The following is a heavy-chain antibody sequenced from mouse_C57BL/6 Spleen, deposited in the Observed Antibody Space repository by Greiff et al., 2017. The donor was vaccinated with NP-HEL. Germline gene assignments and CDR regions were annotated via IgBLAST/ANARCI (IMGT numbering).Heavy chain of an antibody. Sequence: EVQLQESGPGLVKPSQSLSLTCSVTGYSITSGYYWNWIRQFPGNKLEWMGYISYDGSNNYNPSLKNRISITRDTSKNQFFLKLNSVTTEDTATYYCARGTGTGWFAYWGQGTLVTVSA. V-gene: IGHV3-6*01. CDR1: GYSITSGYY. CDR3: ARGTGTGWFAY. J-gene: IGHJ3*01. CDR2: ISYDGSN. D-gene: IGHD4-1*01.